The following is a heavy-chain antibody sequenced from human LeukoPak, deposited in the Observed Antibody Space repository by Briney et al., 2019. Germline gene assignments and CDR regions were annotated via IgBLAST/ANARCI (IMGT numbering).Heavy chain of an antibody. CDR1: GYTFTGYY. Sequence: ASVKVSCKAPGYTFTGYYMHWVRQAPGQGLEWMGWINPNSGGTNYAQKFQGRVTMTRDTSISTAYMELSRLRSDDTAVYYCANTTGTTQSDAFDIWGQGTMVTVSS. J-gene: IGHJ3*02. CDR2: INPNSGGT. V-gene: IGHV1-2*02. D-gene: IGHD1-1*01. CDR3: ANTTGTTQSDAFDI.